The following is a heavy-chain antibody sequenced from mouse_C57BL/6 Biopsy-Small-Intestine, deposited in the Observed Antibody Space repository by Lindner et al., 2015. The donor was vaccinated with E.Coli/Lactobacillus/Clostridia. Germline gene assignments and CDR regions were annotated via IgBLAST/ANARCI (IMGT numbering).Heavy chain of an antibody. V-gene: IGHV1-42*01. J-gene: IGHJ3*01. CDR2: INPSTGGT. CDR1: GYSFTGYY. Sequence: VQLQESGPELVKPGASVKISCKASGYSFTGYYMNWVKQSPEKSLEWIGEINPSTGGTTYNQKFKAKATLTVDKSSSTAYMQLKSLTSEGSAVYYCARREGMKPSWFAYWGQGTLVTVSA. CDR3: ARREGMKPSWFAY.